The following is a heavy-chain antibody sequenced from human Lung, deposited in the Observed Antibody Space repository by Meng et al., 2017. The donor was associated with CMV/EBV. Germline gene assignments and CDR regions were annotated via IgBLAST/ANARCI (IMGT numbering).Heavy chain of an antibody. CDR1: GDSITSYY. CDR3: ARDFGSSWYPNWFDP. CDR2: ISASGNT. Sequence: QAQRQESGPGLVKPSETLSLPCTCSGDSITSYYWRWIRQPAGKGLEWIGRISASGNTRYNPSLKSRVTMSVDTSKNQFSLKLSSVTAADTAVYYCARDFGSSWYPNWFDPWGQGTLVTVSS. J-gene: IGHJ5*02. V-gene: IGHV4-4*07. D-gene: IGHD6-13*01.